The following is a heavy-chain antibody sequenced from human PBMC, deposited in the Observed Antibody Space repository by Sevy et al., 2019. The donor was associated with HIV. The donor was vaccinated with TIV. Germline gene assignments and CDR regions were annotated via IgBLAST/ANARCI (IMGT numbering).Heavy chain of an antibody. CDR2: ISPYTGDT. CDR1: GYTFRSYG. J-gene: IGHJ4*02. CDR3: ARDKPLGVVVLPGAMWGGVDY. Sequence: ASVKVSCRASGYTFRSYGISWVRQAPGQGLEWMGWISPYTGDTDFAQKVQGRISMTSDTSTGTAYMGLRSLRSDDTAVNYCARDKPLGVVVLPGAMWGGVDYWGQGTLVTVSS. D-gene: IGHD2-2*01. V-gene: IGHV1-18*01.